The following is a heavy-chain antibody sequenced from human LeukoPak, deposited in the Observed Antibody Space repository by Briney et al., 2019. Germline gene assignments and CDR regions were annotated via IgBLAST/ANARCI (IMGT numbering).Heavy chain of an antibody. CDR2: IKTDGSEK. J-gene: IGHJ4*02. Sequence: TGGSLRLSCEASGFTFSSYWMSWVRQAPGKGLEWVANIKTDGSEKYYVDSVKGRFTISRDNAKNSLYLQMNSLRAEDTAVYYCAKELAALLPDYWGQGTLVTVSS. V-gene: IGHV3-7*03. D-gene: IGHD6-6*01. CDR3: AKELAALLPDY. CDR1: GFTFSSYW.